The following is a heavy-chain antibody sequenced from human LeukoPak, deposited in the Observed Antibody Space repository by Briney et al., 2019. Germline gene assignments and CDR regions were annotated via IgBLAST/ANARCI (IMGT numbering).Heavy chain of an antibody. CDR1: GYTFTSYD. D-gene: IGHD1-26*01. Sequence: ASVKVSCKASGYTFTSYDISWVRQATGQGLEWMGRMNPNSGNTDYAQKFQGRVTMTRNTSISTAYMELSSLRSDDTAVYYCARVHYSGTYFSQNYFYYWGQGTLATVSS. CDR3: ARVHYSGTYFSQNYFYY. CDR2: MNPNSGNT. V-gene: IGHV1-8*01. J-gene: IGHJ4*02.